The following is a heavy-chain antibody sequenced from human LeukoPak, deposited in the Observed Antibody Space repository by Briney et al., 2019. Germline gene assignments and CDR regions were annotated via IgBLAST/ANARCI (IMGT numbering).Heavy chain of an antibody. V-gene: IGHV4-39*01. CDR2: IYYTGST. J-gene: IGHJ4*02. CDR3: ARMLDSSGWFDN. CDR1: GGSITSSRHY. D-gene: IGHD6-19*01. Sequence: SETLSLTCTVSGGSITSSRHYWGWIRQPPGKGLEWIGNIYYTGSTYYNPSLKSRVTISVDTSNNQFSLKVSSVTAADTAVYHCARMLDSSGWFDNWGQGTLVTVSS.